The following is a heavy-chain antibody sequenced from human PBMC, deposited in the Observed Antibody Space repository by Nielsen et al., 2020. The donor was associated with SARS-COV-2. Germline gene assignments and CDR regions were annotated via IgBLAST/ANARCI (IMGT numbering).Heavy chain of an antibody. J-gene: IGHJ6*02. D-gene: IGHD7-27*01. CDR1: GGSFTAYY. CDR2: INYSGDT. Sequence: SETLSLTCAVSGGSFTAYYWSWIRQPPGKGLEWIEEINYSGDTNNNPSLRSRVTVSRDTSKNQFSLKLSSVTAADTAVYYCARGRWGPSRLLNYYYYGMDVWGQGTTVTVSS. V-gene: IGHV4-34*01. CDR3: ARGRWGPSRLLNYYYYGMDV.